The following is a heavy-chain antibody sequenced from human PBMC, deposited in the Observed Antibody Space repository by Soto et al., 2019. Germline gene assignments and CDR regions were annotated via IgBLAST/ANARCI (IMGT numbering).Heavy chain of an antibody. D-gene: IGHD6-13*01. CDR2: IYSGGST. V-gene: IGHV3-53*04. Sequence: GGSLRLSCAASGFTVSSNYMSWVRQAPGKGLEWVSVIYSGGSTYYADSVKGRFTISSHNSKNTLYLQMNSLRAEDTAVYYCARVSRQQLDLNDAFDIWGQGTMVTVSS. CDR3: ARVSRQQLDLNDAFDI. J-gene: IGHJ3*02. CDR1: GFTVSSNY.